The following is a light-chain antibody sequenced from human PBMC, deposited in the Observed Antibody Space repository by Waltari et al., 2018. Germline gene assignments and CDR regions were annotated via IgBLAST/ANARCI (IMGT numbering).Light chain of an antibody. CDR2: KAS. CDR3: QQSYTYSYT. CDR1: ENVSKW. J-gene: IGKJ2*01. Sequence: DIQMTQSPSTLSASVGDRVTIPCRASENVSKWLAWYQQKPGKAPKLLVYKASTLRSGVPSRFSGSGSGTEFSLTISSLQPDDFATYYCQQSYTYSYTFGQGTKLEIK. V-gene: IGKV1-5*03.